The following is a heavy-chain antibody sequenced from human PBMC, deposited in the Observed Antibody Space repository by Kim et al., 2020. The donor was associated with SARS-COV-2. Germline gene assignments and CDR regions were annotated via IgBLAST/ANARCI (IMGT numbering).Heavy chain of an antibody. D-gene: IGHD3-22*01. CDR2: IYYSGST. J-gene: IGHJ3*02. CDR3: ARARGITMIVVVMIDAFDI. CDR1: GGSISSGGYY. Sequence: SETLSLTCTVSGGSISSGGYYWSWIRQHPGKGLEWIGYIYYSGSTYYNPSLKSRVTISVDTSKNQFSLKLSSVTAADTAVYYCARARGITMIVVVMIDAFDIWGPGTMVTVSS. V-gene: IGHV4-31*03.